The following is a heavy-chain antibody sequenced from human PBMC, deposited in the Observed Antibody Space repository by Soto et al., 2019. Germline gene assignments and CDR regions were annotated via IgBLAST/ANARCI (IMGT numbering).Heavy chain of an antibody. D-gene: IGHD1-26*01. CDR1: GFTFSDYY. Sequence: QVQLVESGGGLVKPGGSLRLSCAASGFTFSDYYMSWIRQAPGKGLEWVSYISSSSSTIYYADSVKGRFTISRDNAKNSLYLQMNSLRDEDTAVYYCVRDGSLWELLLLPFDYWGQGTLVTVSS. V-gene: IGHV3-11*04. CDR3: VRDGSLWELLLLPFDY. CDR2: ISSSSSTI. J-gene: IGHJ4*02.